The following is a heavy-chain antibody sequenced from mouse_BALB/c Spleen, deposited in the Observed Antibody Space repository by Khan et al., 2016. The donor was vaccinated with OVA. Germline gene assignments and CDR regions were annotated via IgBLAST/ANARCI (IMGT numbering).Heavy chain of an antibody. Sequence: VQLKQSGAELVRPGSSVKISCKASGYAFSSYWMNWVKQRPGQGLEWIGQIYPGDGNTHYNGNFKGKATLTADKSSSTAYMQLSSLTSDDSAVYFCARLGYWLAYWGQGTLVTVSA. D-gene: IGHD2-14*01. CDR3: ARLGYWLAY. J-gene: IGHJ3*01. CDR2: IYPGDGNT. CDR1: GYAFSSYW. V-gene: IGHV1-80*01.